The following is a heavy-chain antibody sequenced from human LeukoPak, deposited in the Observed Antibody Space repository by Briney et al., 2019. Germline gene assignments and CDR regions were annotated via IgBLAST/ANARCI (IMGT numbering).Heavy chain of an antibody. CDR2: IIPIFRTT. Sequence: SVKVSCKASGGTFSNYAINWVRQAPGQGLEWMGGIIPIFRTTNYAQKFQGRVTITADGSTSTAYMELSSLRSEDTAVYYCGRDKLDNWNDQDGDYWGQGTLVTVSS. CDR1: GGTFSNYA. J-gene: IGHJ4*02. D-gene: IGHD1-20*01. V-gene: IGHV1-69*01. CDR3: GRDKLDNWNDQDGDY.